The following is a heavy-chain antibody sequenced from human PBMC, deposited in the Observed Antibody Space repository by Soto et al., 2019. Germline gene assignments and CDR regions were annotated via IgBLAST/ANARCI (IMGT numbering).Heavy chain of an antibody. CDR2: INHSGST. CDR3: ARGWDSSSWRLPQSRWFLP. V-gene: IGHV4-34*01. Sequence: SETLSLRCAVYGGSFSGYYWSGIRQPPGKGLEWIGEINHSGSTNYNPSLKSRVTISVDTSKNQFSLKLSSVTAADTAVYYCARGWDSSSWRLPQSRWFLPCGQGT. J-gene: IGHJ5*02. D-gene: IGHD6-13*01. CDR1: GGSFSGYY.